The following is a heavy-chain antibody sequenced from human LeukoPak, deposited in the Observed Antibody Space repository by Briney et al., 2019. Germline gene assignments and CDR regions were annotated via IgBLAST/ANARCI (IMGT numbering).Heavy chain of an antibody. D-gene: IGHD1-26*01. J-gene: IGHJ4*02. CDR3: ARQSGSSWELLNYFDY. V-gene: IGHV4-39*01. CDR2: IYYSGST. Sequence: PSETLSLTCTVSGGSISSSSYYWGWIRQPPGKGLEWIGSIYYSGSTYYNPSLKSRVTISVDTSKNQFSLKLSSVTAADTAVYYCARQSGSSWELLNYFDYWGQGTLVTVSS. CDR1: GGSISSSSYY.